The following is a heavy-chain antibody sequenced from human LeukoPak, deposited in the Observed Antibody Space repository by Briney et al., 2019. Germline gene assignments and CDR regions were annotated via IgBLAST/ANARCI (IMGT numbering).Heavy chain of an antibody. D-gene: IGHD2-21*02. CDR1: GGSISSYY. J-gene: IGHJ3*02. Sequence: SETLSLTCTVSGGSISSYYWSWIRQPPGKELEWIGHIYYSGSTNYNPSLKSRVTISVDTSKNQFSLKLSSVTAADTAVYYCASSSGCGGDCYSDDAFDIWGQGTMVTVSS. CDR3: ASSSGCGGDCYSDDAFDI. V-gene: IGHV4-59*01. CDR2: IYYSGST.